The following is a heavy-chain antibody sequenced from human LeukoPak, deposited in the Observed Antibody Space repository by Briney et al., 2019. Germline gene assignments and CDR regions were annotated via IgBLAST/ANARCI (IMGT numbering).Heavy chain of an antibody. CDR3: AKATTAIVVDNFFDY. J-gene: IGHJ4*02. CDR1: GFTFSTYS. D-gene: IGHD3-22*01. CDR2: FSDTT. V-gene: IGHV3-23*01. Sequence: GGSLRLSCAASGFTFSTYSMSWVRQAPGKGLEWVSAFSDTTYYADSVKGRFTISRDNSKNTLHLQMNSLRAEDTALYYCAKATTAIVVDNFFDYWGQGTLVSVSS.